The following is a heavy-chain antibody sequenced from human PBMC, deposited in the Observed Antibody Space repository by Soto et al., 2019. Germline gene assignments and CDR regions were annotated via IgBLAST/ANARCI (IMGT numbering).Heavy chain of an antibody. J-gene: IGHJ4*02. Sequence: ASVKVSCKASGYTFTSYYMHWVRQAPGQGLEWMGIINPSGGSTSYAQKFQGRVTMTRDTSTSTVYMELSSLRSEDTAVYYCARVSSSDNYGGKERPFDYWGQGTLVTVSS. CDR3: ARVSSSDNYGGKERPFDY. CDR1: GYTFTSYY. D-gene: IGHD4-17*01. CDR2: INPSGGST. V-gene: IGHV1-46*01.